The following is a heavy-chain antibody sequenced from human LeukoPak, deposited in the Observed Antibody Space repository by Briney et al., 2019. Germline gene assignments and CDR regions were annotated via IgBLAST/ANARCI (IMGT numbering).Heavy chain of an antibody. V-gene: IGHV3-30*02. CDR3: AKSSGKYSSSWNPNDY. CDR1: GFTFSSYG. Sequence: GGSLRLSCAASGFTFSSYGMHWVRQAPGKGLEWVAFIRYDGSNKYYADSVKGRFTISRDNAKNSLYLQMNSLRAEDTALYYCAKSSGKYSSSWNPNDYWGQGTLVTVSS. J-gene: IGHJ4*02. CDR2: IRYDGSNK. D-gene: IGHD6-13*01.